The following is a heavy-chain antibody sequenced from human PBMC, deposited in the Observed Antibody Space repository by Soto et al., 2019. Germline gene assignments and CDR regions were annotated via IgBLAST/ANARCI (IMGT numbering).Heavy chain of an antibody. J-gene: IGHJ5*02. V-gene: IGHV1-2*02. CDR1: GYTFTGYY. CDR2: INPNSGDT. D-gene: IGHD2-2*01. CDR3: ARVPCITTTCSPLNWFDP. Sequence: VASVKVSCKASGYTFTGYYIHWVRQAPGQGLEWMGWINPNSGDTNSAQKFQGRVTMTRDTSISTAYMELSRLRSDDTAVYYCARVPCITTTCSPLNWFDPWGQGTLGTVSS.